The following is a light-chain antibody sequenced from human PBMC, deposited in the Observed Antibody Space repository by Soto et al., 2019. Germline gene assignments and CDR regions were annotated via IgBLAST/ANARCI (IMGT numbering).Light chain of an antibody. CDR2: EVS. V-gene: IGLV2-8*01. CDR3: SSFAGGNKLL. J-gene: IGLJ2*01. Sequence: QSALTQPPSASGSPGQSVTISCTGTSSDVGGYNFVSWYQQHPGKAPKLLIYEVSKRPSGVPDRFSGSKSDNTASLTVSGLQAEDEADYYCSSFAGGNKLLFGAGTKVTVL. CDR1: SSDVGGYNF.